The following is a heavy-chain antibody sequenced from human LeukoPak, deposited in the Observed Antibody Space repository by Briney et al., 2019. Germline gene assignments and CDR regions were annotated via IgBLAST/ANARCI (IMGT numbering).Heavy chain of an antibody. CDR3: ARGKTSQNIVTRKTYNWFDP. CDR1: GFTVSRNY. J-gene: IGHJ5*02. V-gene: IGHV3-20*04. Sequence: GGSLRLSCAASGFTVSRNYMSWVRQVPGKGLEWVSDINWNGGTTSYADSVKGRFTISRDNAKDSLYLQMKSLRAEDTAVYYCARGKTSQNIVTRKTYNWFDPWGQGTLVTVSS. D-gene: IGHD2/OR15-2a*01. CDR2: INWNGGTT.